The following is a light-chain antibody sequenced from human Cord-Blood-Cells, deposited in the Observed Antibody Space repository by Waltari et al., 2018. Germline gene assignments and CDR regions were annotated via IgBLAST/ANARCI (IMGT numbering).Light chain of an antibody. Sequence: QSALTQPASVSGSPGQSITISCTGPSSDVGGFNYISWYHKHPGKAPKLMIYDVSNRPSGVSNRFSGSKAGNTASLTISGLQAEDEADYYCSSYTSSSTWVFGGGTKLTVL. CDR3: SSYTSSSTWV. V-gene: IGLV2-14*03. CDR2: DVS. J-gene: IGLJ3*02. CDR1: SSDVGGFNY.